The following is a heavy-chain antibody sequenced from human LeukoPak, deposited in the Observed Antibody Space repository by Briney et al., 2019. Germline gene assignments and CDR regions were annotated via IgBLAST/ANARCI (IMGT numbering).Heavy chain of an antibody. CDR2: ISSSSSYI. V-gene: IGHV3-21*01. D-gene: IGHD2-2*02. J-gene: IGHJ6*02. CDR3: ARDLPYCSSTSCYTSQALDYYYAMDV. CDR1: GFTFSSYA. Sequence: GGSLRLSCAASGFTFSSYAMSWVRQAPVKGLEWASSISSSSSYIYYADAVKGRFTISRDNAKNSLYLQMSSLRAEDTAVYYCARDLPYCSSTSCYTSQALDYYYAMDVWGQGTTVTVSS.